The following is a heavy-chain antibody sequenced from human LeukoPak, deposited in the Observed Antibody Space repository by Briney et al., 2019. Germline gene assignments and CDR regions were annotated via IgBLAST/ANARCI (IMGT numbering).Heavy chain of an antibody. J-gene: IGHJ4*02. CDR1: GGSFSGYY. CDR2: INHSGST. V-gene: IGHV4-34*01. CDR3: ARRRNHYYGSGSYFDY. D-gene: IGHD3-10*01. Sequence: PSETLSLTCAVYGGSFSGYYWSWIRQPPGKGLEWIGEINHSGSTNYNPSLKSRVTISVDTSKNQFSLKLSSVTAADTAVYYCARRRNHYYGSGSYFDYWGQGTLVTVSS.